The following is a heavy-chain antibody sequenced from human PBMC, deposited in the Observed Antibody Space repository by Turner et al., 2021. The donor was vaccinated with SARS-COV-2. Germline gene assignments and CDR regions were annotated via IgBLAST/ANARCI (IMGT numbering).Heavy chain of an antibody. CDR1: GASISKDVYY. CDR2: AYCRGDT. D-gene: IGHD6-19*01. CDR3: ASRTFTSGWSYFDH. V-gene: IGHV4-39*01. J-gene: IGHJ4*02. Sequence: QLQLQESGPGMVRPSETLSRTCSVPGASISKDVYYWDWIRQSPGKGLEWIGRAYCRGDTYSNPSLKSRLTISVDSSQNLFSLRLSSMTAADTAIYYCASRTFTSGWSYFDHWGQGALVTVSS.